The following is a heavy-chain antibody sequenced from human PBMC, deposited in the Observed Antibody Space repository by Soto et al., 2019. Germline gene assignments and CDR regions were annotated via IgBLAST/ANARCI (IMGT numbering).Heavy chain of an antibody. CDR1: GGSFSDHY. D-gene: IGHD6-13*01. V-gene: IGHV4-34*01. CDR3: ARLSSQQLVRGYYYMDV. Sequence: QVQLHQWGAGLLKPSETLSLTCAVDGGSFSDHYWSWIRQSPGKGLEWLGEIAHDGISNYSPSLKSRVTMSADASKNQFSLRLSSVTAADTAKYYCARLSSQQLVRGYYYMDVWGEGTTVTVSS. CDR2: IAHDGIS. J-gene: IGHJ6*03.